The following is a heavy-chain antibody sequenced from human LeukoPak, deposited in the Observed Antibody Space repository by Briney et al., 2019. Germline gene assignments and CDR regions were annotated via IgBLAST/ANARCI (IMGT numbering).Heavy chain of an antibody. CDR3: ARDEWFGDYGDYVPLYYYYGMDV. J-gene: IGHJ6*02. Sequence: ASVTVSCKASGGTFSSYAISWVRQAPGQGLEWMGRIIPILGIANYAQKFQGRVTITADKSTSTAYMELSSLRSEDTAVYYCARDEWFGDYGDYVPLYYYYGMDVWGQGTTVTVSS. D-gene: IGHD4-17*01. CDR1: GGTFSSYA. V-gene: IGHV1-69*04. CDR2: IIPILGIA.